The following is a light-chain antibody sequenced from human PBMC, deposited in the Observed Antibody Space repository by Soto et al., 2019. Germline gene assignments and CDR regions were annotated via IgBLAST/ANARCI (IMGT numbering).Light chain of an antibody. CDR3: QQYVT. CDR2: GAS. J-gene: IGKJ1*01. Sequence: EIVLTQSPVTLSLSPGERATLSCRASQSVSSSYLAWYQQKPGQAPRLLIYGASSRATGIPDRFSGSGSGTDFTLTISRLEPEDFAVYYCQQYVTFGQGTKVDIK. V-gene: IGKV3-20*01. CDR1: QSVSSSY.